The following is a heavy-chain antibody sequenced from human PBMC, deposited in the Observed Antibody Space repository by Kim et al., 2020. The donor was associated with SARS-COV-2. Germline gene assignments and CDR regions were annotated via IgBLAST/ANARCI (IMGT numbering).Heavy chain of an antibody. D-gene: IGHD2-2*01. CDR3: SKDLYIVPAEPYFDY. V-gene: IGHV3-23*01. J-gene: IGHJ4*01. Sequence: GGSLRLSCAASGFTFSSYAMSWVRQAPGKGLEWVTAISGSGGSTYYADSVKGRFTISRDNSKNTLYLQMNSLCAEDTAVYYCSKDLYIVPAEPYFDYWSHGTLITVSS. CDR1: GFTFSSYA. CDR2: ISGSGGST.